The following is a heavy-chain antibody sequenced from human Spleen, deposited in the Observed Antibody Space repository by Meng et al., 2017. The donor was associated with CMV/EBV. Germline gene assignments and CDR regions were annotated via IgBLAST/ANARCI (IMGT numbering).Heavy chain of an antibody. Sequence: TFTGYYMHWVRQAPGQGLEWMGMISSSGGTTTFAQKFQGRVTMTRDTSTTTVYMDLSSLRSEDTAVYYCAVVYYESSGHTLKYFDYWGPGTLVTVSS. CDR1: TFTGYY. CDR3: AVVYYESSGHTLKYFDY. CDR2: ISSSGGTT. V-gene: IGHV1-46*01. D-gene: IGHD3-22*01. J-gene: IGHJ4*02.